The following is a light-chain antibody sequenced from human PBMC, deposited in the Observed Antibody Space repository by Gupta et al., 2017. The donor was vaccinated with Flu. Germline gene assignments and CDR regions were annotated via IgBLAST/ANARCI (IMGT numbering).Light chain of an antibody. CDR1: QSLDNNN. J-gene: IGKJ5*01. CDR2: GAS. CDR3: QQDGRSPSIT. Sequence: EIVLTQSPDTLSLSPGETATLSCRASQSLDNNNLAWYQQKPVRAPRLLIYGASSRDTGIPDRFSGSGSRKHLTLTINRREQEDVAVYYCQQDGRSPSITFGQGTLLEIK. V-gene: IGKV3-20*01.